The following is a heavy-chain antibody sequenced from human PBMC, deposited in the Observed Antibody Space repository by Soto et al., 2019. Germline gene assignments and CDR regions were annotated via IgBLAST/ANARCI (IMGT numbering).Heavy chain of an antibody. CDR3: AKARGRYCSGGSCSSYYYYMDV. J-gene: IGHJ6*03. CDR2: ISGSGGST. D-gene: IGHD2-15*01. Sequence: TGGSLRLSCAASGFTFSNYAMSRVRQAPGKGLEWVSAISGSGGSTYYADSVKGRFTISRDNSKNTLYLQMNSLRAEDTAVYYCAKARGRYCSGGSCSSYYYYMDVWGKGTTVTVSS. V-gene: IGHV3-23*01. CDR1: GFTFSNYA.